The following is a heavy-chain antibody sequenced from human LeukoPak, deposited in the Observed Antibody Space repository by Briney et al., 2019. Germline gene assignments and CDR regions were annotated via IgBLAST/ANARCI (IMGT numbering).Heavy chain of an antibody. J-gene: IGHJ4*02. CDR2: IRSSGSPI. V-gene: IGHV3-48*03. CDR3: ARAVLGDYGVSFDY. Sequence: GGSLRLSCAASGFTLSSYETNWVRQAPGKGLEWVSYIRSSGSPIYYAGSVKGRFTIYRDNDKNSVDLQMNSLRAEDTAVYYCARAVLGDYGVSFDYWGQGTLVTVSS. D-gene: IGHD4-17*01. CDR1: GFTLSSYE.